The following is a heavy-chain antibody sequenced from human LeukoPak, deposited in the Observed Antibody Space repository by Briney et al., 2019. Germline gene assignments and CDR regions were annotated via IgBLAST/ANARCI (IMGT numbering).Heavy chain of an antibody. J-gene: IGHJ3*01. V-gene: IGHV3-74*01. D-gene: IGHD5-18*01. CDR1: GFTSSSYW. CDR3: ARDWRAMNAFDL. Sequence: GGSLRLSCAASGFTSSSYWMHWVRQAPGEGLMWVSRINTDGSSTTYADSVKGRFTISRDTAKNTLYLQMNRLRVEDTAMYYCARDWRAMNAFDLWGQGTMVTVSS. CDR2: INTDGSST.